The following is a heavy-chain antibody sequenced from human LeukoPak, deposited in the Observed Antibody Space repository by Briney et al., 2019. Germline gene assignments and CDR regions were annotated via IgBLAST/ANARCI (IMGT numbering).Heavy chain of an antibody. CDR3: ARDRGEMATIYYFDY. D-gene: IGHD5-24*01. V-gene: IGHV3-74*01. CDR2: IASDGSST. CDR1: GFTFSSYW. J-gene: IGHJ4*02. Sequence: PGGSLRLSCAASGFTFSSYWMNWVRHAPGKGLVWVSRIASDGSSTTYADSVKGRFSISRDNAKNTLYLQMNSLRVEDTAAYYCARDRGEMATIYYFDYWGQGTLVTVSS.